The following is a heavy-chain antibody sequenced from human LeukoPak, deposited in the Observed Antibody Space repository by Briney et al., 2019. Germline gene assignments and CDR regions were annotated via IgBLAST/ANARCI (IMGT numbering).Heavy chain of an antibody. D-gene: IGHD3-22*01. V-gene: IGHV4-59*08. Sequence: PSETLSLTCTVSGGSISSYYWSWIRQPPGKGLEWIGHIYYSGSTNYNPSLKSRVTISVDTSKNQFSLKLSSVTAADTAVYYCASTYYYDSSGYYPRFDYWGQGTLVTVSS. CDR1: GGSISSYY. J-gene: IGHJ4*02. CDR3: ASTYYYDSSGYYPRFDY. CDR2: IYYSGST.